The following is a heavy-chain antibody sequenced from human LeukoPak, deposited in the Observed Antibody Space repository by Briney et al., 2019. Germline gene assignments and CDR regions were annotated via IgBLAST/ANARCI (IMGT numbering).Heavy chain of an antibody. CDR1: GFTFSSYA. CDR2: ISYDGSNK. J-gene: IGHJ4*02. CDR3: AKDFEEGVSGWYQYYFDY. D-gene: IGHD6-19*01. Sequence: GGSLRLSCAASGFTFSSYAMSWVRQAPGKGLEWVAVISYDGSNKYYADSVKGRFTISRDNSKNTLYLQMNSLRAEDTAVYYCAKDFEEGVSGWYQYYFDYWGQGTLVTVSS. V-gene: IGHV3-30*04.